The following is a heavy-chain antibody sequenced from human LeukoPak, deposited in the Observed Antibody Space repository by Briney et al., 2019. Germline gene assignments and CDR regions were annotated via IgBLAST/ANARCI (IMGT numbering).Heavy chain of an antibody. CDR3: ARGGSYFIY. Sequence: GGSRRLAWAPSGFTLGSYGMHWVRQAPGSGLEWVAFIRYDGSNKYYADSVKGRFTISRDNSKNTLYLQMNSLRAEDTAVYYCARGGSYFIYWGRGTLVTVSS. D-gene: IGHD3-10*01. CDR1: GFTLGSYG. J-gene: IGHJ4*02. CDR2: IRYDGSNK. V-gene: IGHV3-30*02.